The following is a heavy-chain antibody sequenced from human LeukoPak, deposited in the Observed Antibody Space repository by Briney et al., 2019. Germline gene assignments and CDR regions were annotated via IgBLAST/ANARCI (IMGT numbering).Heavy chain of an antibody. Sequence: PGRSLRLSCAASGFTFSTYDMHWVRQATGKGLEWVSAIGRAGDTHYPGSVKGRFTISRENAKNSLYLQMNSLRAGDTAVYYCARDSSGWGLDVWGQGTTVTVSS. J-gene: IGHJ6*02. CDR1: GFTFSTYD. V-gene: IGHV3-13*04. D-gene: IGHD6-19*01. CDR3: ARDSSGWGLDV. CDR2: IGRAGDT.